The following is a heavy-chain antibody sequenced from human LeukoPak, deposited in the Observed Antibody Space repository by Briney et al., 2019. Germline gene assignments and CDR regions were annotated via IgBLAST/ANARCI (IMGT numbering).Heavy chain of an antibody. V-gene: IGHV3-33*01. CDR2: IWYDGSNK. CDR3: ARDMYSGSLRY. D-gene: IGHD3-22*01. CDR1: GFTFSSYG. Sequence: GRSLRLSCAASGFTFSSYGMHWVRQAPGKGLEWVAVIWYDGSNKYYADSVKGRFTISRDNSKSTLYLQMNSLRAEDTAVYYCARDMYSGSLRYWGQGTLVTVSS. J-gene: IGHJ4*02.